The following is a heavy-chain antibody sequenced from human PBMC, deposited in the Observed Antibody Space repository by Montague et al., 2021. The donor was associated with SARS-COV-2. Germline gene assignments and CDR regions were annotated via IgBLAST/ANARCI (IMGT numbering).Heavy chain of an antibody. D-gene: IGHD3-16*01. CDR3: VRDGGNGYYFDY. V-gene: IGHV4-4*07. J-gene: IGHJ4*02. Sequence: SETRSLTCSISGVSITSYYWSWVRQPAGKGLEWIGHINASGSTNYSPSLKSRVRLSIDNPKNQFSLELESLTAADTAVYYCVRDGGNGYYFDYWGQGALVAVSS. CDR1: GVSITSYY. CDR2: INASGST.